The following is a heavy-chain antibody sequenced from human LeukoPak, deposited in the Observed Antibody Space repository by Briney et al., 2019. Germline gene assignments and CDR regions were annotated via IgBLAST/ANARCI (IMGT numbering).Heavy chain of an antibody. D-gene: IGHD6-13*01. V-gene: IGHV3-7*01. CDR1: GFSFKMFW. Sequence: GGSLRLPCAASGFSFKMFWMSWIRQAPGKGLEWVAHINQDGSVQYFVDSVRGRFTVSRDNAKNSLYLQMNSLRAEDTAVYYCARDLAGGVGGDYWGQGTLVTVSS. CDR2: INQDGSVQ. CDR3: ARDLAGGVGGDY. J-gene: IGHJ4*02.